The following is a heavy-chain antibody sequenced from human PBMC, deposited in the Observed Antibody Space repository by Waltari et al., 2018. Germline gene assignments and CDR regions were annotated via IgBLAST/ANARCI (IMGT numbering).Heavy chain of an antibody. J-gene: IGHJ5*02. CDR2: ISYDGSNK. CDR1: GFTFSSYA. CDR3: ARDRGRITMIVVVTTNWFDP. D-gene: IGHD3-22*01. Sequence: QVQLVESGGGVFQPGRSLRLSGAAPGFTFSSYAMHWVGQAQGRGQEWVAVISYDGSNKYYADSVKGRFTISRDNSKNTLYLQMNSLRAEDTAVYYCARDRGRITMIVVVTTNWFDPWGQGTLVTVSS. V-gene: IGHV3-30*04.